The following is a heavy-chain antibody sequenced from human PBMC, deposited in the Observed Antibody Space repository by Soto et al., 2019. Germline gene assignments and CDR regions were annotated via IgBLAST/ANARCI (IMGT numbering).Heavy chain of an antibody. CDR3: ARDDGYNERAAFDI. CDR2: IIPIFGTA. Sequence: SVKVSCKASGGTFSSYAISWVRQAPGQGLEWMGGIIPIFGTANYAQKFQGRVTTTADESTSTAYMELSSLRSEDTAVYYCARDDGYNERAAFDIWGQGTMVTVSS. CDR1: GGTFSSYA. V-gene: IGHV1-69*13. D-gene: IGHD5-12*01. J-gene: IGHJ3*02.